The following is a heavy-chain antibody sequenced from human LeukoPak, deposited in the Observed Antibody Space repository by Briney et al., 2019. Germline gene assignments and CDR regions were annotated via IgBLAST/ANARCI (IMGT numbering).Heavy chain of an antibody. CDR1: GGSITSHY. CDR3: ASGYSYGQFDY. J-gene: IGHJ4*02. D-gene: IGHD5-18*01. CDR2: ISYSGNT. V-gene: IGHV4-59*08. Sequence: SETLSLTCTVSGGSITSHYWSWVRQPPGKGLEWIGYISYSGNTNYNPSLESRVTISVDTSKNQFSLKLSSVTAADTVVCYCASGYSYGQFDYWGQGTLVTVSS.